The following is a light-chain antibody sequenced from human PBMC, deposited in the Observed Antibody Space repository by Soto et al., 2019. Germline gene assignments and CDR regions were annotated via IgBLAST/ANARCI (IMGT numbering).Light chain of an antibody. CDR2: DVS. V-gene: IGLV2-11*01. CDR3: CAYADTFYV. CDR1: SSDVGSYKD. J-gene: IGLJ1*01. Sequence: QSVLTQPRSVSGSLGQSVTISCTGTSSDVGSYKDVSWYQHHPGKVPKLMIYDVSERPSGVPDRFSGSKSGNTASLTISGLQAEDEANYYCCAYADTFYVFGTGTKVTVL.